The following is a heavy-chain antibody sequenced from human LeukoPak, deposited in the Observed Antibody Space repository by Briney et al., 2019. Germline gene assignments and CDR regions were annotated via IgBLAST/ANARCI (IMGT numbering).Heavy chain of an antibody. CDR2: IIPIFGTT. J-gene: IGHJ6*03. CDR3: ARVVGLTGYSSSWYSGYYYYMDV. CDR1: GGTFSSYA. V-gene: IGHV1-69*06. D-gene: IGHD6-13*01. Sequence: TSVKVSCKASGGTFSSYAISWVRQAPGQGLEWMGGIIPIFGTTNYAQKFQDRVTITADKSTSTAYMELSSLRSEDTAVYYCARVVGLTGYSSSWYSGYYYYMDVWGKGTTVTVSS.